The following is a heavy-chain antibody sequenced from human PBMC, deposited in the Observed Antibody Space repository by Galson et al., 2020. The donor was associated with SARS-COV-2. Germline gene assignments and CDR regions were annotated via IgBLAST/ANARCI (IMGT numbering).Heavy chain of an antibody. CDR3: AKGTLYYYNSGSYRFYS. CDR1: GYTFSSYG. J-gene: IGHJ4*02. D-gene: IGHD3-10*01. Sequence: ASVKVSCKASGYTFSSYGVTWLRQAPGQGLEWMGWISGYNGDTDYAQNFQDRVTMTRDTSISTAYMELSRLRSDDMAVYYCAKGTLYYYNSGSYRFYSWGQGTLVTVSS. V-gene: IGHV1-18*03. CDR2: ISGYNGDT.